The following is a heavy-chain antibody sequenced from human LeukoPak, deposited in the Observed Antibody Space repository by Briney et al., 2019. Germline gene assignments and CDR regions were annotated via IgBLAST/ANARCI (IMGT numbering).Heavy chain of an antibody. CDR3: ARGHCSSTSCYLDY. Sequence: SETLSLTCTVSGGSITPSYWSWIRQPPGKGLEWIGFIYYSGSTNYNPSLKSRVTLSVDTSKNQFSLKLSSVTAADTAVYYCARGHCSSTSCYLDYWGQGTLVTVSS. D-gene: IGHD2-2*01. CDR2: IYYSGST. J-gene: IGHJ4*02. V-gene: IGHV4-59*12. CDR1: GGSITPSY.